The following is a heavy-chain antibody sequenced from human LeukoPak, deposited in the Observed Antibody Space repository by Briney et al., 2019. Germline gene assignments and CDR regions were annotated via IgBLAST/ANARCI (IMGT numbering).Heavy chain of an antibody. CDR3: AKLLTVYSSSPDDY. V-gene: IGHV3-23*01. CDR1: GLTFSSYA. CDR2: ISGSGGST. Sequence: GGSLRLSCAASGLTFSSYAMSWVRQAPGKGLEWVSAISGSGGSTYYADSVKGRFTISRDNSKNTLYLQMNSLRAEDTAVYYCAKLLTVYSSSPDDYWGQGTLVTVSS. J-gene: IGHJ4*02. D-gene: IGHD6-6*01.